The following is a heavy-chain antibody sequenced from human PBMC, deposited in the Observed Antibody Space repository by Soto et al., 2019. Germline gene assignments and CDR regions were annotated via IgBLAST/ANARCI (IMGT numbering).Heavy chain of an antibody. D-gene: IGHD3-22*01. J-gene: IGHJ4*02. CDR1: GFTFSTYG. CDR2: ISYDGGSK. V-gene: IGHV3-30*18. CDR3: AKEQLAMTVVVADYFDS. Sequence: QVQLVESGGGVVQPGKSLRLSCAASGFTFSTYGIHWVRQAPGKGLEWVALISYDGGSKHYGDSVKGRFIISRDNSHNTVSLQMNSLRADDTAVYFCAKEQLAMTVVVADYFDSWGQGTLVTVSS.